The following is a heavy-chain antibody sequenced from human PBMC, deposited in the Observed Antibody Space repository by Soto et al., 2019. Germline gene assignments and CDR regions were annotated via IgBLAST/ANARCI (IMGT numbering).Heavy chain of an antibody. CDR2: IWYDGSNK. J-gene: IGHJ4*02. CDR3: ASLRHDSSGWYYFDY. Sequence: QVQLVESGGGVVQPGRSLRLSCAASGFTFSSYGMQWVRQAPGKGLEWVAVIWYDGSNKYYADSVKGRFTISRDNSQKKTTLYLQMNRLRVEDTAVYYCASLRHDSSGWYYFDYWGQGTLVTVSS. V-gene: IGHV3-33*08. D-gene: IGHD6-19*01. CDR1: GFTFSSYG.